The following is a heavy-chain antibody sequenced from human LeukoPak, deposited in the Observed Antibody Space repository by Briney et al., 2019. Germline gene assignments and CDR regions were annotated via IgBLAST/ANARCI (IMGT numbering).Heavy chain of an antibody. Sequence: GASVKVSCKASGYTSTNYVMHWVRQAPGQGLEWMGWINADNGNTKYSQNFQGRVTITKDTSASTAFMDLTSLRSEDTAMYYCKMAKEGNAFDIWGQGTMVIVSS. CDR2: INADNGNT. V-gene: IGHV1-3*01. CDR1: GYTSTNYV. J-gene: IGHJ3*02. CDR3: KMAKEGNAFDI. D-gene: IGHD5-24*01.